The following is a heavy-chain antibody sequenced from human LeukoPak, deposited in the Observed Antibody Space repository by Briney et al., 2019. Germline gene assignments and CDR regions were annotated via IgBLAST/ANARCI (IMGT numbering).Heavy chain of an antibody. Sequence: SETLSLTCTVSGGSISSGSYYWSWIRQPAGKGLEWIGRIYTSGSTNYNPSLKSRVTISVDTSKNQFSLKLSSVTAADTAVYYCARPDAFDIWGQGTMVTVSS. V-gene: IGHV4-61*02. CDR1: GGSISSGSYY. CDR3: ARPDAFDI. J-gene: IGHJ3*02. CDR2: IYTSGST.